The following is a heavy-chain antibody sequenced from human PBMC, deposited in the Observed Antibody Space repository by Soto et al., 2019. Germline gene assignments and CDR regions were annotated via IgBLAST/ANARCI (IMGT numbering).Heavy chain of an antibody. V-gene: IGHV3-74*01. J-gene: IGHJ3*02. Sequence: EGSLRLSCAASGFTFSKYWMHWVRQAPGKGLVWVSRIKGDGSITNYADSVKGRFTISRDNAENTLTLQMNSLRAEDTAAYYCAREDTALVPDSFDIWGQGTMVTVSS. CDR3: AREDTALVPDSFDI. CDR1: GFTFSKYW. CDR2: IKGDGSIT. D-gene: IGHD2-21*02.